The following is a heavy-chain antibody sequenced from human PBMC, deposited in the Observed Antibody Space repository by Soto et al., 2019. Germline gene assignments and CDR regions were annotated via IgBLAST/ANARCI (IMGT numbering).Heavy chain of an antibody. Sequence: PSETRSLTCSVSGGSVSSGYYSWNWIRQPPGKGLEWFGYINYSGSTHCNPSLKSQVTTSVDTSKTEFSLRVDSVTAAATDMYYCARGRPEGYISPYDYWGQGTRDTVSS. CDR2: INYSGST. D-gene: IGHD5-18*01. CDR1: GGSVSSGYYS. J-gene: IGHJ4*02. V-gene: IGHV4-61*01. CDR3: ARGRPEGYISPYDY.